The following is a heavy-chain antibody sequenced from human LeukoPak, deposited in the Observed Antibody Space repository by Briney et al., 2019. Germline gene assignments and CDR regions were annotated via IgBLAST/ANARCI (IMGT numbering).Heavy chain of an antibody. D-gene: IGHD6-13*01. J-gene: IGHJ4*02. V-gene: IGHV3-23*01. CDR2: ISNSGGST. Sequence: GGSLRLSCAASGFTFNSYAMSWVRQAPGKGLEWVSIISNSGGSTYHADSVKGRFTISRDNSKNTLYLQLNSLRAEDTAVYYCAKHGPSPSSWFGPSDYWGQGTLVTVSS. CDR3: AKHGPSPSSWFGPSDY. CDR1: GFTFNSYA.